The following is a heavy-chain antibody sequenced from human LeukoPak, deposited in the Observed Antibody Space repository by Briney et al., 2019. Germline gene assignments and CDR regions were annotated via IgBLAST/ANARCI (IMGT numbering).Heavy chain of an antibody. D-gene: IGHD3-22*01. Sequence: PSETLSLTCAVYGGSFSGYYWSWIRQPPGKGLEWIGEINHSGSTNYNPSLKSRVTISVDTSKNQFSLKLSSVTAADTAVYYCARRRPYYYDRHWFDPWGQGTLVTVSS. J-gene: IGHJ5*02. CDR2: INHSGST. CDR3: ARRRPYYYDRHWFDP. CDR1: GGSFSGYY. V-gene: IGHV4-34*01.